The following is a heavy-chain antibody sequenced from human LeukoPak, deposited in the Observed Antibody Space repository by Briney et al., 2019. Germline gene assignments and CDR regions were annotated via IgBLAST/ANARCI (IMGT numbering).Heavy chain of an antibody. D-gene: IGHD3-22*01. CDR1: GYTLTGFY. J-gene: IGHJ4*02. CDR2: INPNSGGT. CDR3: ARPNYYDSSGYFY. Sequence: ASVKVSCKASGYTLTGFYIHWVRQVPGQGLEWMGWINPNSGGTNYAQKFQGRVTMTRDTSISTAYMELSRLRSDDTAVYYCARPNYYDSSGYFYWGQGTLVTVSS. V-gene: IGHV1-2*02.